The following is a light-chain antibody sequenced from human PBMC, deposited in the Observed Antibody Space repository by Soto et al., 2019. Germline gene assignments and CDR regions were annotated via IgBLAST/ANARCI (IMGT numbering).Light chain of an antibody. CDR2: DVT. CDR3: SSYAGSSIPVA. J-gene: IGLJ2*01. Sequence: QSVLTQPPSASGSPGQSVTISCTGASSDVGGYNFVSWYQHHPGKAPRLMIYDVTQRPSGVPDRFSGSKSGNTASLTVSGIPVADEAYYYCSSYAGSSIPVAFGGGTKVTVL. V-gene: IGLV2-8*01. CDR1: SSDVGGYNF.